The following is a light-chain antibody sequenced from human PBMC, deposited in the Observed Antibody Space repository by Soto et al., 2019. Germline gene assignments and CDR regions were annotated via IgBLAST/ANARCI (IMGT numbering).Light chain of an antibody. V-gene: IGLV2-11*01. CDR3: CSHAGSDTYV. Sequence: QSALTQPRSVSASPGQSVTVSCTGTSTNFDYYNFVSWYQHHPGKAPKLIIYDFVKRPSGVPDRFSGSKSGNTASLTISDLLAEDEADYYCCSHAGSDTYVYGSGTKVTV. CDR2: DFV. J-gene: IGLJ1*01. CDR1: STNFDYYNF.